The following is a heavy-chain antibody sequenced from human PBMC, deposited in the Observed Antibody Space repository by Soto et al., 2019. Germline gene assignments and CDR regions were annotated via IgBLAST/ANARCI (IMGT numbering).Heavy chain of an antibody. V-gene: IGHV4-31*03. CDR1: RGSISSGGYY. CDR2: IYYSGST. Sequence: SETLSLTCTVSRGSISSGGYYWSWIRQHPGKGLEWIGYIYYSGSTYYNPSLKSRVTISVDTSKNQFSLKLSSVTAADTAVYYCARGGAYYYGSGSCYNVSPDYWGQGTLVTVSS. J-gene: IGHJ4*02. D-gene: IGHD3-10*01. CDR3: ARGGAYYYGSGSCYNVSPDY.